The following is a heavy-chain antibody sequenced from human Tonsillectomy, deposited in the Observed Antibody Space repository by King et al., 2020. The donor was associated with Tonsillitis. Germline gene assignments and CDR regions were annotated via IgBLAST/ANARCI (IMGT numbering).Heavy chain of an antibody. V-gene: IGHV3-53*01. CDR1: GFTVSSNY. CDR3: ARDHMGSTAGFDY. J-gene: IGHJ4*02. D-gene: IGHD1-26*01. CDR2: IYSGGST. Sequence: EVQLVESGGGLIQPGGSLRLSCAASGFTVSSNYMTWVRQAPGKGLEWVSVIYSGGSTYYANSVKGRFTISRDNSKNTLYLQMNSLRAEDTAVYYCARDHMGSTAGFDYWGQGTLVTVSS.